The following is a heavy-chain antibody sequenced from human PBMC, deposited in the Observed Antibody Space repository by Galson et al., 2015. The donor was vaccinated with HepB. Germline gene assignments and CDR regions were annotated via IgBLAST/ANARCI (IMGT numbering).Heavy chain of an antibody. CDR3: ARGKYSSSWHIDY. CDR1: GGTFTSYA. J-gene: IGHJ4*02. V-gene: IGHV1-69*05. Sequence: SVKVSCMASGGTFTSYAISWVRQAPGQGLEWMGWIIPIIGKANYAQRFQGRVTIATDESTSTAYMELRSLRSEDTAVYYCARGKYSSSWHIDYWGQGTLVTVSS. CDR2: IIPIIGKA. D-gene: IGHD6-13*01.